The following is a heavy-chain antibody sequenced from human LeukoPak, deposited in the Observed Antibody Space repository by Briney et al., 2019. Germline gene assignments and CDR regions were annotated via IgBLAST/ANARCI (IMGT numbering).Heavy chain of an antibody. CDR2: ISSSSSYI. V-gene: IGHV3-21*01. Sequence: PGGSLRLSCAASGFTFSSYSMNWVRQAPGKGLEGVSSISSSSSYIYYADSVKGRFTISRDNAKNSLYLQMNSLRAEDTAVYYCARYYGSGSHWYFDLWGRGTLVTVSS. CDR3: ARYYGSGSHWYFDL. D-gene: IGHD3-10*01. J-gene: IGHJ2*01. CDR1: GFTFSSYS.